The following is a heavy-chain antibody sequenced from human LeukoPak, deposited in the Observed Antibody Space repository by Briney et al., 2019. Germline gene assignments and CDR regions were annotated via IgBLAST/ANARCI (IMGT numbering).Heavy chain of an antibody. V-gene: IGHV1-2*06. CDR3: ARAKIQLWLDY. J-gene: IGHJ4*02. CDR2: INPNSGGT. Sequence: ASVKVSCKASGSTFTGYYMHWVRQAPGQGLEWMGRINPNSGGTKYAQKFQGRVTMTRDTSISTAYMELSRLRSDDTAVYYCARAKIQLWLDYWGQGTLVAVSS. D-gene: IGHD5-18*01. CDR1: GSTFTGYY.